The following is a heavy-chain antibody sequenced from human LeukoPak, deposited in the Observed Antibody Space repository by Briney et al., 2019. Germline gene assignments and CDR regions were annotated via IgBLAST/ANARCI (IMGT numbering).Heavy chain of an antibody. J-gene: IGHJ4*02. D-gene: IGHD3-22*01. CDR3: ARGTMIVGQNDY. CDR2: INHSGST. CDR1: GGSFSGYY. V-gene: IGHV4-34*01. Sequence: SETLPLTCAVYGGSFSGYYWSWIRQPPGKGLEWIGEINHSGSTNYNPSLKSRVTISVDTSKNQFSLKLSSVTAADTAVYYCARGTMIVGQNDYWGQGTLVTVSS.